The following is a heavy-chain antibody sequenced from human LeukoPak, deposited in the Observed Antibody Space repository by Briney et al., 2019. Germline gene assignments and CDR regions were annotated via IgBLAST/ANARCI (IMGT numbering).Heavy chain of an antibody. CDR2: IYYSGST. J-gene: IGHJ3*02. Sequence: SETLSLTCTVSGGSISSSSYYWGWIRQPPGKGLEWIGSIYYSGSTYYNPSLKSRVTISVDTSKNQFSLKLSSVTAADTAVYYCARDIVATIYAFDIWGQGTMVTVSS. CDR3: ARDIVATIYAFDI. CDR1: GGSISSSSYY. V-gene: IGHV4-39*07. D-gene: IGHD5-12*01.